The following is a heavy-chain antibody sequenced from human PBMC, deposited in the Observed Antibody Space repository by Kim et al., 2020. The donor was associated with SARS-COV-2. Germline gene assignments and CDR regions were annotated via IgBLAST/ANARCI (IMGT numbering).Heavy chain of an antibody. CDR3: AREGGRGLRVGATNFDY. CDR1: GGTFSSYA. Sequence: SVKVSCKASGGTFSSYAISWVRQAPGQGLEWMGGIIPIFGTANYAQKFQGRVTITADESTSTAYMVLISLRSEDTAVYYCAREGGRGLRVGATNFDYWGQGTLVTVSS. D-gene: IGHD1-26*01. CDR2: IIPIFGTA. V-gene: IGHV1-69*13. J-gene: IGHJ4*02.